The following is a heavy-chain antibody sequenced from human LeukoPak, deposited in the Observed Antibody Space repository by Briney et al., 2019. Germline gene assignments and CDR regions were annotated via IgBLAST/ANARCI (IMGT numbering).Heavy chain of an antibody. CDR2: ISGSSTYI. CDR1: GFTFSGYS. D-gene: IGHD3-3*01. CDR3: ASDLPAITI. J-gene: IGHJ4*02. Sequence: PGGSLRLSCAASGFTFSGYSMSWVRQAPGKGLEWVSSISGSSTYIFYADSVRGRFTISRDNAQNSLYLQMNTLRAEDTAIYYCASDLPAITIWGQGTLVTVSS. V-gene: IGHV3-21*01.